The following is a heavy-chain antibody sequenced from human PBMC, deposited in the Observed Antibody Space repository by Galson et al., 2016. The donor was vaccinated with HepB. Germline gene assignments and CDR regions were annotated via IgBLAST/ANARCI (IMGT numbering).Heavy chain of an antibody. Sequence: SLRLSCAASGFTFSSYWMHWVRQAPGKGLVWVSRINSDGNTTTYADSVKGRFPISRDNAKNTLYLQTNSLRAEDTAVYYCAREGYYYDNSFFRRENAFDIWGQGTMVTVSS. CDR3: AREGYYYDNSFFRRENAFDI. J-gene: IGHJ3*02. V-gene: IGHV3-74*01. CDR1: GFTFSSYW. CDR2: INSDGNTT. D-gene: IGHD3-22*01.